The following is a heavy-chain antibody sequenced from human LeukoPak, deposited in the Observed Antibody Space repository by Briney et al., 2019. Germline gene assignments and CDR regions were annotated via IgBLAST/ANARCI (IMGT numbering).Heavy chain of an antibody. CDR2: IKQDGSET. J-gene: IGHJ4*02. D-gene: IGHD3-3*01. V-gene: IGHV3-7*01. Sequence: PGGSLRLSCAASGFTFSNYWMSWVRRAPGKGLEWVANIKQDGSETYYVDSVRGRFTISRDNAKKSLYLQMNSLRAEDTAVYYCARDFWGAYRVDYFDCWGLGTLVTVSS. CDR1: GFTFSNYW. CDR3: ARDFWGAYRVDYFDC.